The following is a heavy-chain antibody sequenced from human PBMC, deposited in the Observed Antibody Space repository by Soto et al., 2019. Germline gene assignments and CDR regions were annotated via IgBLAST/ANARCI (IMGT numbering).Heavy chain of an antibody. Sequence: PGGSLRLSCAASGFTFSNAWMSWVRQAPGKGLEWVGRIKSRTNGGTTDYAAPVKGRSTISRDDSKTTLYLQMNSLRTEDTAVYYCTTDDPINRSWGQGTLVTVSS. J-gene: IGHJ5*02. CDR3: TTDDPINRS. V-gene: IGHV3-15*01. CDR1: GFTFSNAW. CDR2: IKSRTNGGTT.